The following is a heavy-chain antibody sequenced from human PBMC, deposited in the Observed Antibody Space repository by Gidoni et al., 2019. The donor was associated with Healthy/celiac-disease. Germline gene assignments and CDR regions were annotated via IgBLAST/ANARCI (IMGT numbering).Heavy chain of an antibody. Sequence: EVQLLESGGGLVQPGGSMRLSCAASGFPFSSYAMSWVRQAPGKGLEWVSAISGSGGSTYYADSGKGRFTISRDNSKNTLYLQMNSLRAEDTAVYYCAKWYSSSWYGGYYFDYWGQGTLVTVSS. D-gene: IGHD6-13*01. J-gene: IGHJ4*02. CDR1: GFPFSSYA. CDR3: AKWYSSSWYGGYYFDY. V-gene: IGHV3-23*01. CDR2: ISGSGGST.